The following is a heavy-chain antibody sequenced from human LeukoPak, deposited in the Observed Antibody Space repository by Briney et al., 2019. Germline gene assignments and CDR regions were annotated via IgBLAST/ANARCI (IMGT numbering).Heavy chain of an antibody. V-gene: IGHV3-48*03. Sequence: GGSLRLSCAASGFTFSSYEMNWVRQAPGKGLEWVSYISSSGSTIYYADSVKGRFTISRDDAKNSLYLQMNSLRAEDTAVFYYAKGRYVDWLSNDAFDIWGQGTMVTVSS. D-gene: IGHD3-9*01. CDR1: GFTFSSYE. CDR3: AKGRYVDWLSNDAFDI. J-gene: IGHJ3*02. CDR2: ISSSGSTI.